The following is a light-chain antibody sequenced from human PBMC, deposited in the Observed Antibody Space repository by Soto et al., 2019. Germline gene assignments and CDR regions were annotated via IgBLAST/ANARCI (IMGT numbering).Light chain of an antibody. CDR1: QSVSTF. CDR3: QQRGDWPPIT. J-gene: IGKJ5*01. V-gene: IGKV3-11*01. Sequence: EIVLTQSPSTLSFSPWERSILSFVASQSVSTFLAWFQQKPGQPPRLLIYNASNRTTGIPARSSGSGSGTDFTLTISSLEPEDFAVYYCQQRGDWPPITFGQGTRLEI. CDR2: NAS.